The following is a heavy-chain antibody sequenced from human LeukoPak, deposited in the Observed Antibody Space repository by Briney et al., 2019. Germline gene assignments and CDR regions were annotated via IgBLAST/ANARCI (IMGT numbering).Heavy chain of an antibody. J-gene: IGHJ4*02. CDR2: IWYDGSNK. CDR3: ARDGVGGSYYRPLDY. Sequence: GGSLRLSCAASGFTFSSYGMHWVRQAPGKGLEWVAVIWYDGSNKYYADSVKGRFTISRDNSKNTLYLQMNSLRAEDTAVYYCARDGVGGSYYRPLDYWGQGTLVTVSS. CDR1: GFTFSSYG. V-gene: IGHV3-33*01. D-gene: IGHD1-26*01.